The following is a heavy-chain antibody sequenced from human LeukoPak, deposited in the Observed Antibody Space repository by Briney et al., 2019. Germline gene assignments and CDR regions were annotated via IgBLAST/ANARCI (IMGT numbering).Heavy chain of an antibody. J-gene: IGHJ6*03. CDR3: AKIWFGESYYMDV. Sequence: PGGSLRLSCAASGFTFGSYGMHWVRQAPGKGLEWVAFIRYDGSNKYYADSVKGRFTISRDNSKNTLYLQMNSLRAEDTAVYYCAKIWFGESYYMDVWGKGTTVTVSS. CDR2: IRYDGSNK. V-gene: IGHV3-30*02. CDR1: GFTFGSYG. D-gene: IGHD3-10*01.